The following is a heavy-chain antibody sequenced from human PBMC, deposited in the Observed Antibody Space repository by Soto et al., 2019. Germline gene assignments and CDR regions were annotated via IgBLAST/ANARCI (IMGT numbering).Heavy chain of an antibody. CDR3: VRGCIAVAPGAWFDP. CDR1: GVSSSSGCDY. Sequence: SLCRTCPFSGVSSSSGCDYWSWIRQHPGMGLEWIGDIDYSWTTYYNASLKSRVTISVDTFKNQFSLKLSYVTAADTAVYYCVRGCIAVAPGAWFDPWGQGTRVTVYS. CDR2: IDYSWTT. V-gene: IGHV4-31*03. J-gene: IGHJ5*02. D-gene: IGHD6-19*01.